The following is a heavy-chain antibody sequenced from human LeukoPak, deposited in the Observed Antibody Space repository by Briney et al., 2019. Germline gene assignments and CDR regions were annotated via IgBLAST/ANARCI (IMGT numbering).Heavy chain of an antibody. CDR1: RLSISSYG. Sequence: GGSLRLSCAASRLSISSYGMHWVRQAPGKGLEWVAFIRYDGSNKYYADSVKGRFTISRDNSKNTLYLQMNSLRAEDTAVYYCAKDHPVAPDAFDIWGQGTMVTVSS. J-gene: IGHJ3*02. CDR2: IRYDGSNK. D-gene: IGHD2-21*01. V-gene: IGHV3-30*02. CDR3: AKDHPVAPDAFDI.